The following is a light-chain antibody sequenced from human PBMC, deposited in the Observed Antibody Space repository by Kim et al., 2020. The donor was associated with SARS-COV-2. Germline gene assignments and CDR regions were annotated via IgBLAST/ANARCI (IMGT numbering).Light chain of an antibody. CDR2: EDD. Sequence: GKTVTLSCTRSSGSIDDNYVQGYQQRPGGVPTTVIYEDDQRPSGVSDRFSGSIDNSSNSASLTISGLRTEDEADYYCQSYNRDNVLFGGGTQLTVL. V-gene: IGLV6-57*03. CDR1: SGSIDDNY. J-gene: IGLJ2*01. CDR3: QSYNRDNVL.